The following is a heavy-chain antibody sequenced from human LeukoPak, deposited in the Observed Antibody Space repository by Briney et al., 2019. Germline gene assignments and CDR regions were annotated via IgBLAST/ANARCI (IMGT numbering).Heavy chain of an antibody. CDR1: GFTFSRYW. V-gene: IGHV3-74*01. D-gene: IGHD2-21*01. Sequence: GGSLRLSCAASGFTFSRYWMHWVRQAPGKGLVWVSRISSDGSGRSYADSVQGRFTVSRDNAKNTLYLQMSSLRADDTAVYYCARELSEHNDAFDIWGQGTMVTVSS. CDR3: ARELSEHNDAFDI. J-gene: IGHJ3*02. CDR2: ISSDGSGR.